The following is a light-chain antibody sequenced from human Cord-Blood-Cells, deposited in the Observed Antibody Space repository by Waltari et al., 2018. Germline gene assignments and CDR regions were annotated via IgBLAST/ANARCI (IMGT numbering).Light chain of an antibody. J-gene: IGLJ1*01. Sequence: QSALTQPRSVSGSPGQSVTISCTGTSSDVGGYNYVSWYQQHPGKAPKLMIYDGRKRPSGVPDRFSGSKSGNTASLTISGLQAEDEADYYCCSYAGSYVFGTGTKVTVL. CDR3: CSYAGSYV. CDR2: DGR. V-gene: IGLV2-11*01. CDR1: SSDVGGYNY.